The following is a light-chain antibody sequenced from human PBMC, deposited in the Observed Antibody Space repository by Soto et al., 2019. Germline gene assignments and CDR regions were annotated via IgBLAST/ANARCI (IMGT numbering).Light chain of an antibody. CDR1: QSVSSY. CDR2: DAS. V-gene: IGKV3-11*01. J-gene: IGKJ4*01. CDR3: QHRYNWPLT. Sequence: IVLTQSPATLSLSPGERATLSCRASQSVSSYLAWYQQKPGQAPRLLIYDASNRATGIPARFSGSGSGTDFTLTISSLEPEDFAVYYCQHRYNWPLTFGGGTKVDIK.